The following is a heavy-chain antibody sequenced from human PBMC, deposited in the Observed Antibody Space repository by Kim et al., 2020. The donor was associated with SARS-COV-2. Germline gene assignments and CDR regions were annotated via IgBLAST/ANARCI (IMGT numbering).Heavy chain of an antibody. CDR3: ARRLDGFDP. D-gene: IGHD3-16*01. J-gene: IGHJ5*02. CDR1: GGSISSSSYY. CDR2: LYYSGST. V-gene: IGHV4-39*02. Sequence: SETLSLTCTVSGGSISSSSYYWAWIRQPPGKGLEWIGSLYYSGSTYYNPSLKSRVTISVDTSRNNFSLKLSSVTAADTAVYYCARRLDGFDPWGQGTLAT.